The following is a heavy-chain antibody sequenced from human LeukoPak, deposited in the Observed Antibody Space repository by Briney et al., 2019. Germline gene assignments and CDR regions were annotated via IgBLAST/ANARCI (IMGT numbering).Heavy chain of an antibody. V-gene: IGHV1-24*01. CDR3: ATRRYVWGSYRWDFDY. D-gene: IGHD3-16*02. CDR2: FDPEDGET. CDR1: GYTLTELS. J-gene: IGHJ4*02. Sequence: ASVKVSCQVSGYTLTELSMHWVRQAPGKGLEWMGGFDPEDGETIHAQKFQGRVTMTEDTSTDTAYMELSSLRSEDTAVYYCATRRYVWGSYRWDFDYWGQGTLVTVSS.